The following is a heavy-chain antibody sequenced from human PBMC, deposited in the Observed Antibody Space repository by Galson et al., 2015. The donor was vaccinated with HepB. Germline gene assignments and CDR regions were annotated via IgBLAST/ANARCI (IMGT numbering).Heavy chain of an antibody. J-gene: IGHJ4*02. D-gene: IGHD2/OR15-2a*01. CDR1: GFTFTSSG. V-gene: IGHV3-23*01. CDR3: AKDDPLLSFYAY. CDR2: VNGNGIFT. Sequence: SLRLSCAASGFTFTSSGMSWVRQAPGKGLEWVATVNGNGIFTYHADSVKGRFTVPKDISKNPVYLQMNSLRGEDTALYYCAKDDPLLSFYAYWGQGALVTVSS.